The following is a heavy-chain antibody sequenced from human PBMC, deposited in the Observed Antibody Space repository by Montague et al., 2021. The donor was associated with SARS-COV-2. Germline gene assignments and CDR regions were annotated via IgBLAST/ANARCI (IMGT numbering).Heavy chain of an antibody. D-gene: IGHD4-17*01. CDR1: GGSFSGYY. CDR2: INHSGST. V-gene: IGHV4-34*01. Sequence: SETLSLTCAVYGGSFSGYYWSWIRQPPGKGLEWIGEINHSGSTNYNPSLKSRVTISVDTSKNQFSLKLSSVTAADTAVYYCASVPTVTTYYYYYGMDVWGQGTMVTVSS. J-gene: IGHJ6*02. CDR3: ASVPTVTTYYYYYGMDV.